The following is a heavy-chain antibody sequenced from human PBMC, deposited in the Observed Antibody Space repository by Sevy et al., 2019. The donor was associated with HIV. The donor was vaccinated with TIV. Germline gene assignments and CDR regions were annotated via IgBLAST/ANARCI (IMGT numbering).Heavy chain of an antibody. Sequence: SETLSRTCTVSGGSITSLYWNWIRQPPGKGLEWIANIYYNGHINYNPSLKSRVTLSLDTSKNQISLRLSSVTAADTAMYYCAGVNAWGRGYSWGHEPWSPSPQ. CDR1: GGSITSLY. J-gene: IGHJ5*01. D-gene: IGHD1-26*01. CDR2: IYYNGHI. V-gene: IGHV4-59*08. CDR3: AGVNAWGRGYS.